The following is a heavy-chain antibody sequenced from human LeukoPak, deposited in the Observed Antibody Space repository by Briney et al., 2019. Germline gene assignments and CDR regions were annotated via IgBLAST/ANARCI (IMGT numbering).Heavy chain of an antibody. CDR2: ISTSSSYI. J-gene: IGHJ3*02. CDR3: VRDTFSPDAFDI. CDR1: GFTFSSYS. D-gene: IGHD3-16*01. Sequence: GGSLRLSCAASGFTFSSYSMNWVRQAPGKGLEWVSTISTSSSYIYSADSVKGRFTISRDNAKNSLYLQMNSLRAEDTAVYYCVRDTFSPDAFDIWGQGTMVTVSS. V-gene: IGHV3-21*01.